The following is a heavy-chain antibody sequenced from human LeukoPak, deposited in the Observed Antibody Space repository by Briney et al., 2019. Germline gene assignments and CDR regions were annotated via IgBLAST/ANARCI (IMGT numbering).Heavy chain of an antibody. J-gene: IGHJ4*02. CDR2: INHSGST. Sequence: SETLSLTCAVYGGSFSGYYWSWIRQPPGKGLEWIGEINHSGSTNYNPSLKSRVTISVDTSKNQFSLKLSPVTAADTAVYYCATTVEMAPPSLDYWGQGTLVTVSS. CDR1: GGSFSGYY. CDR3: ATTVEMAPPSLDY. V-gene: IGHV4-34*01. D-gene: IGHD5-24*01.